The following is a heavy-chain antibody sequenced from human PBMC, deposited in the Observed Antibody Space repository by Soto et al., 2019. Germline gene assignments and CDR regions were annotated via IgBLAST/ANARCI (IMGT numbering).Heavy chain of an antibody. CDR1: GYSFTTYY. CDR3: ARVEGSASAAGD. Sequence: QVQMVQSGAEVKNPGASVKVSCKTSGYSFTTYYVHWVRQAPGQGLEWMGFIHPKTGLTKYAQKFQGRVTRTSDTSITTAYMELNRLTSDDAAMYYCARVEGSASAAGDWGQGTLVTVS. D-gene: IGHD2-2*01. J-gene: IGHJ4*02. CDR2: IHPKTGLT. V-gene: IGHV1-2*02.